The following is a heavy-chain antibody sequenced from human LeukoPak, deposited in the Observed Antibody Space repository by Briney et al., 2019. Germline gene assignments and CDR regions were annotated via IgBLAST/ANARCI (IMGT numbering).Heavy chain of an antibody. J-gene: IGHJ3*02. D-gene: IGHD3-3*01. Sequence: SETLSLXCTVSGGSISSSSYYWGWIRQPPEKGLEWIGSIYYSGITYYNPSLKSRVTISVDTSKNQFSLKLSSVTAADTAVYYCARRAQDDFWSGYRQTFDIWGQGTMVTVSS. V-gene: IGHV4-39*01. CDR3: ARRAQDDFWSGYRQTFDI. CDR2: IYYSGIT. CDR1: GGSISSSSYY.